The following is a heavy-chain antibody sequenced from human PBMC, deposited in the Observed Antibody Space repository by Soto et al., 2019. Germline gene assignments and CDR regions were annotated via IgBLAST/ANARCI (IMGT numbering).Heavy chain of an antibody. CDR3: ARFHPPKGIDY. V-gene: IGHV3-53*02. CDR1: GLTVSSNY. Sequence: EVQLLETGGGLIQPGGSLRLSCAASGLTVSSNYMSWVRQAPGKGLEWVSVTYSSGTTNYADSVKGRFTISRDNSKNTLYLQMNSLRAEDTAVYYCARFHPPKGIDYWGQGTLVTVSS. D-gene: IGHD3-10*01. J-gene: IGHJ4*02. CDR2: TYSSGTT.